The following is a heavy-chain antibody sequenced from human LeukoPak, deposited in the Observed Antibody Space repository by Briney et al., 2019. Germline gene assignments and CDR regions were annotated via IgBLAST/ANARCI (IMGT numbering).Heavy chain of an antibody. V-gene: IGHV6-1*01. Sequence: PSQTLSLTCAISGDSVSRNTVAWNWIRQSPSRGLEWLGRTYYRSKWYNDYAVSVESRITINPDTSKNQLSLQLNSVTPEDTAVYYCARENRLGRLDYWGQGTLVTVSS. CDR3: ARENRLGRLDY. D-gene: IGHD1-14*01. CDR1: GDSVSRNTVA. J-gene: IGHJ4*02. CDR2: TYYRSKWYN.